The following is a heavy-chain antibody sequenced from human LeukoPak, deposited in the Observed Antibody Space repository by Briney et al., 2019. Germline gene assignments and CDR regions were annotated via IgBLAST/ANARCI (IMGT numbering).Heavy chain of an antibody. CDR2: INAGNGNT. J-gene: IGHJ5*02. D-gene: IGHD3-10*01. V-gene: IGHV1-3*01. Sequence: ASVKVSCKASGYTFTSYAMHWVRQAPGQRLEWMGWINAGNGNTKYSQKFQGRVTITRDTSTSTAYMELSSLRSEDTAVYYCARGPHLWFGEFMFDPWGQGTLVTVSS. CDR1: GYTFTSYA. CDR3: ARGPHLWFGEFMFDP.